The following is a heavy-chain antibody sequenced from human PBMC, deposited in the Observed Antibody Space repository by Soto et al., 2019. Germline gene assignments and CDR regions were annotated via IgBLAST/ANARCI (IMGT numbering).Heavy chain of an antibody. V-gene: IGHV3-7*05. Sequence: GGSLRLSCAASGFTFSTYWMSWVRQAPGKGLEWVANIKHDGGAKYYVDSVKGRFTISRDNAKNSLYLQMNGLRAEDTAVYYCARGFNYYDSSGSFYFDYWGQGTPVTVSS. CDR3: ARGFNYYDSSGSFYFDY. D-gene: IGHD3-22*01. CDR2: IKHDGGAK. CDR1: GFTFSTYW. J-gene: IGHJ4*02.